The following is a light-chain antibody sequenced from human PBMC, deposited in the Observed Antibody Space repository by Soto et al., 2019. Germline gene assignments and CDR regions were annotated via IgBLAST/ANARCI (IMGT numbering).Light chain of an antibody. CDR1: QSVSSSY. CDR3: QQYGSSPPWT. Sequence: VLTQSPGTLSLSTGARATLSCRASQSVSSSYLAWYQQKPGQAPRLLIYGASSRATGIPDRFSGSGSGTDFTLTISRLEPEDFAVYYCQQYGSSPPWTFGQGTKVDIK. J-gene: IGKJ1*01. V-gene: IGKV3-20*01. CDR2: GAS.